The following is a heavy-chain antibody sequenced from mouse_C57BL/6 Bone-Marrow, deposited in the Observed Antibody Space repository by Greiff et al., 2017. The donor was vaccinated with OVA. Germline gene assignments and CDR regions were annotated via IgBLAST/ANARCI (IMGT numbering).Heavy chain of an antibody. CDR3: ARYSLYYAMDY. D-gene: IGHD6-2*01. J-gene: IGHJ4*01. CDR1: GYTFTDYY. Sequence: VQLKESGPVLVKPGASVKMSCKASGYTFTDYYMNWVKQSHGKSLEWIGVINPYNGGTSYNQKFKGKATLTVDKSSSTAYMELNSLTSEDSAVYYCARYSLYYAMDYWGQGTSVTVSS. V-gene: IGHV1-19*01. CDR2: INPYNGGT.